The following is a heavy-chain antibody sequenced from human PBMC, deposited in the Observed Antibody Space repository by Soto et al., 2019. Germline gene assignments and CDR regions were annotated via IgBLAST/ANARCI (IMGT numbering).Heavy chain of an antibody. Sequence: QVQLVQSGAEVKKPGSSVKVSCKASGGTFSSYAISWVRQAPGQGLEWMGGIIPIFGTANYAQKLQGRVTITADESTSTAYMEVGGVKSEDTAVYYCARGGVLVPAAGDWFDPWGQGPLVTVSS. J-gene: IGHJ5*02. CDR2: IIPIFGTA. CDR1: GGTFSSYA. CDR3: ARGGVLVPAAGDWFDP. D-gene: IGHD2-2*01. V-gene: IGHV1-69*12.